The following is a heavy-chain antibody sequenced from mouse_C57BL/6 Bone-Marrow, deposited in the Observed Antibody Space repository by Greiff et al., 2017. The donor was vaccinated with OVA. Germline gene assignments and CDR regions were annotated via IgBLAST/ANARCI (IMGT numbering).Heavy chain of an antibody. D-gene: IGHD6-1*01. V-gene: IGHV3-6*01. Sequence: DVQLQESGPGLVKPSQSLSLTCSVTGYSITSGYYWNWIRQFPGNKLEWMGYISYDGSNNYNPSLKNRISITRDTSKNQFFLKLNSVTTEDTATYYCAREGQMDYWGQGTSVTVSS. J-gene: IGHJ4*01. CDR1: GYSITSGYY. CDR2: ISYDGSN. CDR3: AREGQMDY.